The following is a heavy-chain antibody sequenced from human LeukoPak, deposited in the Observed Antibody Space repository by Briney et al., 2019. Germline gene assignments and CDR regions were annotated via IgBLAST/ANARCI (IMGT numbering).Heavy chain of an antibody. Sequence: GGSLRVSCAASGFTFSSYAMSWVRQAPGKGLEWVSAISGSGGSTYYADSVKGRFTISRDNSKNTLYLQMNSLRAEDTAVYYCAKDRSDYDILTGYYGHWGQGTLVTVSS. CDR1: GFTFSSYA. V-gene: IGHV3-23*01. CDR3: AKDRSDYDILTGYYGH. J-gene: IGHJ4*02. D-gene: IGHD3-9*01. CDR2: ISGSGGST.